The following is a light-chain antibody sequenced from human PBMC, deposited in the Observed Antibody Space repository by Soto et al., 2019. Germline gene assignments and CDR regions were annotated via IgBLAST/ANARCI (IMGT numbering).Light chain of an antibody. CDR2: DVS. Sequence: QSVLTQPRSVSGSPGQSVTISCTGTSSDVGGYSYLSWYQQHPGKGPKLMIYDVSKRPSGVPDRFSGSKSGNTASLTISGLQAEDEADYYCCSYAGSSTFYVFGTGTKVTVL. CDR3: CSYAGSSTFYV. J-gene: IGLJ1*01. V-gene: IGLV2-11*01. CDR1: SSDVGGYSY.